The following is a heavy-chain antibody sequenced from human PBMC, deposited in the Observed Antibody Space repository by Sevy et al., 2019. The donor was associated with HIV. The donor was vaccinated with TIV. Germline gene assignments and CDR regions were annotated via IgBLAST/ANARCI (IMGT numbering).Heavy chain of an antibody. CDR3: ARGHCSGGSCYPADF. CDR2: IYSGGST. CDR1: GFTVSSNY. V-gene: IGHV3-53*01. J-gene: IGHJ4*02. D-gene: IGHD2-15*01. Sequence: GGSLRLSCAASGFTVSSNYMSWVHQAPGKGLEWVSVIYSGGSTYYADSVKGRFTISRDNSKNTLYLQMNSLRAEDTAVYYCARGHCSGGSCYPADFWGQGTLVTVSS.